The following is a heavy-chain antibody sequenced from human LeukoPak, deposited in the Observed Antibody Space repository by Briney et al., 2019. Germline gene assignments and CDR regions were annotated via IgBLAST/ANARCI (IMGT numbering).Heavy chain of an antibody. CDR1: GGSFSGYY. CDR2: INHRGST. D-gene: IGHD6-13*01. V-gene: IGHV4-34*01. CDR3: ARGGYWRFDY. J-gene: IGHJ4*02. Sequence: SETLSLTCAAYGGSFSGYYWSWIRQPPGKGLEWIGEINHRGSTNCNPSLKSRLTISVDTSKNQFSLKLTSVTAADTALYYCARGGYWRFDYWGQGDLVTVSS.